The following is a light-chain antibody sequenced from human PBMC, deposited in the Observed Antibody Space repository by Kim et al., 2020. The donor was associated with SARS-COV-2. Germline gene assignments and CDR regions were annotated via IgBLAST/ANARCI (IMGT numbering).Light chain of an antibody. CDR2: GKN. J-gene: IGLJ2*01. CDR3: NSRDSSGNFVV. V-gene: IGLV3-19*01. CDR1: SLRSYY. Sequence: ELTQDPAVSVALGQTVRITCQGDSLRSYYASWYQQKPGQAPVLVIYGKNNRPSGIPDRFSGSSSGNTASLTITGAQAEDEADYYCNSRDSSGNFVVFGGGTQLTVL.